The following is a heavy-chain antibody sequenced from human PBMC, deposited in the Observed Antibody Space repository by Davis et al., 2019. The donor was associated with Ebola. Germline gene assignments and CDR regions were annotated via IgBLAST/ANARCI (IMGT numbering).Heavy chain of an antibody. D-gene: IGHD3-22*01. V-gene: IGHV4-59*11. CDR1: GGSISSHY. Sequence: PSETLSLTCTVSGGSISSHYWSWIRQPPGKGLEWIGYIYYSGSTNYNPSLKSRVTISVDTSKNQFSLKLSSVTAADTAVYYCAGTYYYDSSGNGYFDYWGQGTLVTVSS. CDR2: IYYSGST. J-gene: IGHJ4*02. CDR3: AGTYYYDSSGNGYFDY.